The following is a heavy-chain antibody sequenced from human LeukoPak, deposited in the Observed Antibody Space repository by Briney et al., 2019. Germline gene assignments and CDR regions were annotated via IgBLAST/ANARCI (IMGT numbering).Heavy chain of an antibody. CDR2: ISGSGGST. J-gene: IGHJ4*02. V-gene: IGHV3-23*01. Sequence: GGSLRLSCAASGFTFSSYAMSWVRQAPGKGLEWVSAISGSGGSTYYADSVKGRFTISRDNSKNTLYLQMNSLRAEDTAVYYCAKGVASGDIVVVWRWYYFDYWGQGTLVTVSS. CDR1: GFTFSSYA. D-gene: IGHD2-2*01. CDR3: AKGVASGDIVVVWRWYYFDY.